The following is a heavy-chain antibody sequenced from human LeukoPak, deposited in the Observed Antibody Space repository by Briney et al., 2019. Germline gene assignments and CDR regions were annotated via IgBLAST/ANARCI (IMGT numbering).Heavy chain of an antibody. CDR3: ATDGGPFDD. D-gene: IGHD3-3*01. CDR2: IKQDGSER. CDR1: GFTFNCFW. J-gene: IGHJ4*02. V-gene: IGHV3-7*01. Sequence: GGSVRLSCAAYGFTFNCFWLRWLRPPQGRGLEWVANIKQDGSERYYVDSVKGRFNISRDNAKKSVYLQMNSLRGEDTAVYYCATDGGPFDDWGQGTLVTVSS.